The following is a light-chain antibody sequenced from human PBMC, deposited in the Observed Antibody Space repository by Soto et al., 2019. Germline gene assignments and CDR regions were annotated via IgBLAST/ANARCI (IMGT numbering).Light chain of an antibody. CDR3: PQSTFWPWT. CDR2: GAS. V-gene: IGKV3-15*01. J-gene: IGKJ1*01. CDR1: QSVSST. Sequence: EIVMTQSPATLSVTQGERATLSCRASQSVSSTLAWYQQKPGQAPRLLIYGASTRATGIPARFSGSGSGTEFTLTISSLQSEDFAVYYCPQSTFWPWTFGQGTNVDIK.